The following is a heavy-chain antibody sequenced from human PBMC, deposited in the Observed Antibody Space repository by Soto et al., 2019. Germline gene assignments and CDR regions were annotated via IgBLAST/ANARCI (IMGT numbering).Heavy chain of an antibody. CDR3: LEDPRVYSSSWAGDY. J-gene: IGHJ4*02. V-gene: IGHV3-64D*06. Sequence: HPVGTLRLSCSASGLTLYNYAMHWVRQAPGKGLEYVSAISSNGGTTKYADSVKERFTISRDNSKNTLYLQMSSLRVEDTAVYYWLEDPRVYSSSWAGDYWGQGALVTSPQ. D-gene: IGHD6-13*01. CDR1: GLTLYNYA. CDR2: ISSNGGTT.